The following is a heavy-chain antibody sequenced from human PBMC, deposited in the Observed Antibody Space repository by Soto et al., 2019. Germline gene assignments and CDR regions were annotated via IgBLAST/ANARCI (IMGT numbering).Heavy chain of an antibody. J-gene: IGHJ4*02. CDR1: GGTFSSYA. CDR3: ARAGPGDRVANMSHFDY. CDR2: IIPIFGTA. Sequence: QVQLVQSGAEVKKPGSSVKVSCKASGGTFSSYAISWVRQAPGQGLEWMGGIIPIFGTANYAQKFQGRVTITADDSSSTGYRELSSLRSEDTAVYYCARAGPGDRVANMSHFDYWGRGGLVTVTS. D-gene: IGHD5-12*01. V-gene: IGHV1-69*01.